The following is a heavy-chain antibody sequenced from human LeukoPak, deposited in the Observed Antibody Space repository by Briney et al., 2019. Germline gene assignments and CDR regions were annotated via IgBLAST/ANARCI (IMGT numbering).Heavy chain of an antibody. Sequence: SETLSLTCTVSGGSISSYYWSWIRQPPGKGLEWIGYIYYSGSTNYNPSLKSRVTISVDTSKNQFSLKLSSVTAADTAVYYCARHGCSSGSCFVYWGQGTLVTVSS. CDR1: GGSISSYY. CDR3: ARHGCSSGSCFVY. V-gene: IGHV4-59*08. J-gene: IGHJ4*02. CDR2: IYYSGST. D-gene: IGHD2-15*01.